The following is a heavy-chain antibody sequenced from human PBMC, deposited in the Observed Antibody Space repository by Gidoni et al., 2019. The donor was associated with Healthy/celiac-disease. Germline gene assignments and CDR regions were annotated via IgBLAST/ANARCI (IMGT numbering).Heavy chain of an antibody. CDR3: ARVGGSQSDYFDY. D-gene: IGHD1-26*01. CDR2: IYYSGST. CDR1: GGSISSYY. J-gene: IGHJ4*02. Sequence: QVQLQESGPGLVKPSETLSLTCTVSGGSISSYYWSWIRQPPGKGLEWIGYIYYSGSTNYNPSLKSRVTISVDTSKNQFSLKLSSVTAADTAVYYCARVGGSQSDYFDYWGQGTLVTVSS. V-gene: IGHV4-59*01.